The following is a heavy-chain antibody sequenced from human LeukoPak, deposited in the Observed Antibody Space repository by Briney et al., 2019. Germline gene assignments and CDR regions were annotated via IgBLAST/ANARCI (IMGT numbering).Heavy chain of an antibody. CDR2: IHYSGSA. CDR1: GASIGNFY. V-gene: IGHV4-4*08. Sequence: KPSETLSLTCSVSGASIGNFYWSWIRQPPGKGLEWIGYIHYSGSANYNPSVKSRVTISVDTSKNQFSLTLRSVTAADTAVYYCARETEKQWQYWGQGTMATVSS. J-gene: IGHJ3*01. D-gene: IGHD6-19*01. CDR3: ARETEKQWQY.